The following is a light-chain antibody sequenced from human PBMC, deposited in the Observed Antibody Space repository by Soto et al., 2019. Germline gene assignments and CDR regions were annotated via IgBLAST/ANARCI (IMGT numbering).Light chain of an antibody. CDR3: SSYAGSSNV. J-gene: IGLJ1*01. V-gene: IGLV2-8*01. CDR2: EVN. Sequence: QSALTQPPSASGSPGQSVTISCTGTSDDIGTYNYVSWFQQHSGNAPELIIYEVNKRPSGVPDRFSGSKSGNTASLTVSGLQAEDEADYYCSSYAGSSNVFGTGTKLTVL. CDR1: SDDIGTYNY.